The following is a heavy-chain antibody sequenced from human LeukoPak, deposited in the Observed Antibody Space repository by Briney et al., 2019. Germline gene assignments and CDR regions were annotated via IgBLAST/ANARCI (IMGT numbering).Heavy chain of an antibody. Sequence: GGSLRLSCAAPGFTFSSYSMNWVRQAPGKGLEWVSYISNGGSTTYYADSVKGRFTISRDNAKNSLYLQMNSLRVEDTAVYYRARGGTAVARGEYWGQGTLVTVSS. CDR2: ISNGGSTT. V-gene: IGHV3-48*01. D-gene: IGHD6-19*01. CDR1: GFTFSSYS. J-gene: IGHJ4*02. CDR3: ARGGTAVARGEY.